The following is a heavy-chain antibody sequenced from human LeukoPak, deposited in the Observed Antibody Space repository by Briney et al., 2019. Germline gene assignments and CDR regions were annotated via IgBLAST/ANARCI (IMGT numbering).Heavy chain of an antibody. V-gene: IGHV1-69-2*01. CDR3: ATYWELLGNLAFDY. CDR1: GYTFTDYY. D-gene: IGHD1-26*01. Sequence: ASVKVSCKVSGYTFTDYYMHWVQQAPGKGLEWMGLVDPEDGETIYAEKFQGRVTITADTSTDTAYMELSSLRSEDTAVYYYATYWELLGNLAFDYWGQGTLVTVSS. CDR2: VDPEDGET. J-gene: IGHJ4*02.